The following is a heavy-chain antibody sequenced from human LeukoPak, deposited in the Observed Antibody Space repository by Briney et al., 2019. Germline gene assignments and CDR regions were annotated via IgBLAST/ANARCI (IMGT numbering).Heavy chain of an antibody. J-gene: IGHJ4*02. CDR1: GGSISSGDYY. CDR2: IYYSGST. Sequence: PSQTLSLTCTVSGGSISSGDYYWSWIRQPPGKGLEWIGYIYYSGSTYYSPSLKSRVTISVDTSKNQFSLKLSSVTATDTAVYYCARRTPYYYDSSGYYYYFDYWGQGTLVTVSS. V-gene: IGHV4-30-4*01. CDR3: ARRTPYYYDSSGYYYYFDY. D-gene: IGHD3-22*01.